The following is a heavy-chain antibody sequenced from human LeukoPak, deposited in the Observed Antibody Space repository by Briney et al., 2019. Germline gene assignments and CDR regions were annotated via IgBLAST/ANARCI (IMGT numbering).Heavy chain of an antibody. V-gene: IGHV4-39*07. J-gene: IGHJ4*02. Sequence: SETLSLTRTVSGGSISSSSYYWGWIRQPPGKGLEWIGSIYYSGSTYYNPSLKSRVTISVDTSKNQFSLKLSSVTAADTAVYYCARDLRGVHYYGSGSTFDYWGQGTLVTVSS. CDR2: IYYSGST. CDR1: GGSISSSSYY. D-gene: IGHD3-10*01. CDR3: ARDLRGVHYYGSGSTFDY.